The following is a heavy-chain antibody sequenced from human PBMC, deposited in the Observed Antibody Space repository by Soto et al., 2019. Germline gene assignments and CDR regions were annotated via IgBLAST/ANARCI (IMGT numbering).Heavy chain of an antibody. CDR3: TTGSTSTKNY. D-gene: IGHD6-6*01. J-gene: IGHJ4*02. Sequence: GGSLRLSCAASGFTFSNAWLSWVRQAPGKGLEWVGRIKSKTDGGTTDYTAPVKGRFTISRDDSKNTLYLQMNSLKIEDTAVYYCTTGSTSTKNYWGQGTLVTVSS. CDR1: GFTFSNAW. CDR2: IKSKTDGGTT. V-gene: IGHV3-15*01.